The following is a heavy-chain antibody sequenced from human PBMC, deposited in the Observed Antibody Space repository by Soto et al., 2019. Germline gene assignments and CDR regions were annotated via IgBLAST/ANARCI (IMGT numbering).Heavy chain of an antibody. J-gene: IGHJ4*02. CDR2: AYYRSKWYN. D-gene: IGHD6-13*01. V-gene: IGHV6-1*01. CDR1: GDSVSSNSAA. Sequence: SQTLSLPCAISGDSVSSNSAAWNWIRQSPSRGLEWLGRAYYRSKWYNDYAVSVKSRITINPDTSKNQFSLQLNSVTPEDTAVYYCARDLDPYSSSWLPFDYWGQGTLVTVSS. CDR3: ARDLDPYSSSWLPFDY.